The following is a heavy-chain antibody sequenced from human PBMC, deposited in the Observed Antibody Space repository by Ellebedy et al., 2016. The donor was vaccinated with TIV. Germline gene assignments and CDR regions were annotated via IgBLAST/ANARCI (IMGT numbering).Heavy chain of an antibody. Sequence: PGGSLRLSCAASGFTFSSFAMTWVRQAPGKGLEWVSTISHTGSRTYYADSVEGRSIISRDNSKRTLFLQMNSLRAEDTAVYYCAKDKVFGDSKWEIDVWGQGITVTVSS. CDR3: AKDKVFGDSKWEIDV. D-gene: IGHD1-26*01. V-gene: IGHV3-23*01. CDR1: GFTFSSFA. CDR2: ISHTGSRT. J-gene: IGHJ6*02.